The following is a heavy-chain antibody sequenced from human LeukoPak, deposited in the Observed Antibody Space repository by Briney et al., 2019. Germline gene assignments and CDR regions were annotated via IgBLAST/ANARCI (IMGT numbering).Heavy chain of an antibody. Sequence: SETLSLTCTVSGGSISSYYWSWIRQPPGKGLEWIGYIHYSGSTNNNPSLKSRVTTSVDTSKNQFSLKLSSVTAADTAVYYCARRGAPGMTTVTTFGYWGQGTLVTVSS. D-gene: IGHD4-11*01. CDR2: IHYSGST. J-gene: IGHJ4*02. CDR1: GGSISSYY. V-gene: IGHV4-59*08. CDR3: ARRGAPGMTTVTTFGY.